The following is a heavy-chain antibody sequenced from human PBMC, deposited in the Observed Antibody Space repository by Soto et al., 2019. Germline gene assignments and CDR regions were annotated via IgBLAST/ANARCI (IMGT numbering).Heavy chain of an antibody. CDR3: ARGGLYSSPNWLDP. Sequence: SETLSLTCAVSGGSIRSGGYSWSWIRQPPGKALEWIGYIYQSGSTSYNPSLKGRVTISVDRSEEQFSLKLYSVTAADTAVYYCARGGLYSSPNWLDPWGQGTLVTVSS. CDR1: GGSIRSGGYS. J-gene: IGHJ5*02. V-gene: IGHV4-30-2*01. D-gene: IGHD6-13*01. CDR2: IYQSGST.